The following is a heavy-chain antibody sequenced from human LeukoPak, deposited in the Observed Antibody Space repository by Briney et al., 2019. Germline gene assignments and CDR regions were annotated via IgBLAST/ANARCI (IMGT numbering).Heavy chain of an antibody. V-gene: IGHV3-53*01. CDR2: IYSGGST. CDR3: ARARLYYYDSSGYQYYFDY. CDR1: GFTVSSNY. Sequence: GGSLRLSCAASGFTVSSNYMSWVRQAPGKGLEWVSVIYSGGSTYYADSVKGRFTISRDNSKNTLYLQMNSLRAEDTAVYYCARARLYYYDSSGYQYYFDYWGQGTLVTASS. D-gene: IGHD3-22*01. J-gene: IGHJ4*02.